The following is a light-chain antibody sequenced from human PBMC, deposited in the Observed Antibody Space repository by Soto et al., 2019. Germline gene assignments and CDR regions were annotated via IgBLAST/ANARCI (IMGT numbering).Light chain of an antibody. CDR3: QQRSEWPRT. Sequence: EIVLTQSPATLSLSPGERATLSCRASQSISSSLAWYQQKPGQAPRLLIYDASTRATGFPARFSGSGSGTDFTLTIGSLEPEDFAVYYCQQRSEWPRTFGKGTKVEIK. CDR2: DAS. J-gene: IGKJ1*01. CDR1: QSISSS. V-gene: IGKV3-11*01.